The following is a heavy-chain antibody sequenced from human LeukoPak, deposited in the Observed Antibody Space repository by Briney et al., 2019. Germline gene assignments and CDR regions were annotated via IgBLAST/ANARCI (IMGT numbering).Heavy chain of an antibody. J-gene: IGHJ4*02. V-gene: IGHV3-7*01. CDR2: IKPDGSET. Sequence: GGSLSLSFAASGFPFSTYWMTWVRPAPGKGPEWLANIKPDGSETYYVDPVKGRFTISRDNAKNFLYLQMNSLRGEDTAVYHCGGFGYEAAVDLWGQGTLVTVSS. CDR1: GFPFSTYW. CDR3: GGFGYEAAVDL. D-gene: IGHD6-13*01.